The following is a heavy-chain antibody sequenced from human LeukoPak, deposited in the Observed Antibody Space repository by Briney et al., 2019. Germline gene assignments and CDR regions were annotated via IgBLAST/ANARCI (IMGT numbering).Heavy chain of an antibody. Sequence: PSETLSLTCAVYGGSFSGYYWSWIRQPPGKGLEWIGEINQSGSTNYNPSLKNRVMISVDTSKTQFSLKLSSVTDADTAVYYCARGGYYDYVWGSYRFAYWGQGTLVTVSS. D-gene: IGHD3-16*02. J-gene: IGHJ4*02. V-gene: IGHV4-34*01. CDR1: GGSFSGYY. CDR3: ARGGYYDYVWGSYRFAY. CDR2: INQSGST.